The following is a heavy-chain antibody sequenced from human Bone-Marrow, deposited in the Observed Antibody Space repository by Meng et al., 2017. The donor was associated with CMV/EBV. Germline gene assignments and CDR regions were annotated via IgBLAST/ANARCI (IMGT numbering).Heavy chain of an antibody. CDR1: RLILTTQD. Sequence: ASVKVSCKASRLILTTQDVNWVRQAPGQGLQWVGRVAYYNGDRNYAQEFDDRVTLTTDTSTGAAYMDIRSLTSDDTAVYYCATGRALYEFESWGPGTLVTVSS. J-gene: IGHJ4*02. CDR2: VAYYNGDR. D-gene: IGHD3-10*01. V-gene: IGHV1-18*01. CDR3: ATGRALYEFES.